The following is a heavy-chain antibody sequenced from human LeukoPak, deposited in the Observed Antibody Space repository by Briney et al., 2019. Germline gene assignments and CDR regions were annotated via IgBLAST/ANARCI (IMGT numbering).Heavy chain of an antibody. CDR2: MNPNSGNT. J-gene: IGHJ4*02. CDR3: ARGRNTYVWGSYRYLYDY. Sequence: GASVKVSCKASGYTFTSYDINWVRQATGQGLEWMGWMNPNSGNTGYAQKFQGRVTMTRNTSISTAYMELSSLRSEDTAVYYCARGRNTYVWGSYRYLYDYWGQGTLVTVSS. CDR1: GYTFTSYD. V-gene: IGHV1-8*01. D-gene: IGHD3-16*02.